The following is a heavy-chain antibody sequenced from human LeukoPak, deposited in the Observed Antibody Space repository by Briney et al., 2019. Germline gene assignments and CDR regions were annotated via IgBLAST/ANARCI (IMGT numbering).Heavy chain of an antibody. CDR1: AGSISRGDYY. Sequence: PSETLSLACTVAAGSISRGDYYWSWIRQPPGKGLEWIGYIYYSGSTYYNASLKSRVTISVDTSKNQFSLKLSSVTAADTAVYYCARGSTMVGLTFDYWGQGTLVTVSS. CDR3: ARGSTMVGLTFDY. J-gene: IGHJ4*02. V-gene: IGHV4-30-4*08. D-gene: IGHD3-10*02. CDR2: IYYSGST.